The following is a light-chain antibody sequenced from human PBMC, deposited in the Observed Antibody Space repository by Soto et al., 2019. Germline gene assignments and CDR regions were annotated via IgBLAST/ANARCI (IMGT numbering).Light chain of an antibody. CDR3: QQFNSL. J-gene: IGKJ5*01. CDR2: KAS. Sequence: DIQMTQSPSTLSGSVGDRVTITCRASQTISSWLAWYQQKPGKAPKLLIYKASTLKSGVPSRFSGSGSGTEFTLTISNLQPEDFATYYCQQFNSLFGQGTRLEIK. V-gene: IGKV1-5*03. CDR1: QTISSW.